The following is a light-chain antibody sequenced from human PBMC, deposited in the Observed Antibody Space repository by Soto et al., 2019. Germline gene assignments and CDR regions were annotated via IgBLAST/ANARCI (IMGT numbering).Light chain of an antibody. CDR1: QSISSS. CDR2: AAS. V-gene: IGKV1-39*01. CDR3: QQSYSTPLT. J-gene: IGKJ4*01. Sequence: DIQMTQSPSSLSASVGDRVTITCRARQSISSSLNWYQQKPGKAPKLLIYAASSLQSGVPSRFSGSGSGTDFTLTISSLQPEDFATYYGQQSYSTPLTFGGGTKVEIK.